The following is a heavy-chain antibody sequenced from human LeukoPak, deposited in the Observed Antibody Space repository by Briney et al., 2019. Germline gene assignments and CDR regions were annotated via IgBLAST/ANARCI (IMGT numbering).Heavy chain of an antibody. V-gene: IGHV3-23*01. CDR3: AKRKGGFRDPDC. D-gene: IGHD3-16*01. J-gene: IGHJ4*02. CDR1: GFTFSNYA. Sequence: PGGSLRLSCAASGFTFSNYAMSWVRQAPGKGLEWVSAISGSGGRTYYADSVKGRYTISRDNSKNPLSLQMNSLRAEDTAIYYCAKRKGGFRDPDCWGQGILVTVSS. CDR2: ISGSGGRT.